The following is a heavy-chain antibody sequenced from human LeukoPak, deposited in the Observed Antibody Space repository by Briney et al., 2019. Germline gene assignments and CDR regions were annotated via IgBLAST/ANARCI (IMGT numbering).Heavy chain of an antibody. CDR1: GGSISSSSYY. D-gene: IGHD3-10*01. V-gene: IGHV4-39*01. J-gene: IGHJ4*02. CDR2: IYYSGST. CDR3: ARKLWSCYFDY. Sequence: PSETLSLTCTVSGGSISSSSYYWGWIRQPPGKGLEWIGSIYYSGSTYYNPSLKSRVTRSIDTSKNQFSLKPNSVTAAGTAVYYCARKLWSCYFDYWGQGTLVTVSS.